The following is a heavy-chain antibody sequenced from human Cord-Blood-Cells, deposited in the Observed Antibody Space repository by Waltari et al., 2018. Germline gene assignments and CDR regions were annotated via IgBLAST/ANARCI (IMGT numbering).Heavy chain of an antibody. Sequence: QVQLVQSGAEVKKPGASVKVSCKVSGYTLTELSMHWVRQAPGKGLEWMGGFDPEDGETIYAQKFQGRGTMTEDTSTDTAYMELSSLRSEDTAVYYCATLGYCSSTSCYFGMDVWGQGTTVTVSS. CDR3: ATLGYCSSTSCYFGMDV. V-gene: IGHV1-24*01. D-gene: IGHD2-2*01. CDR1: GYTLTELS. CDR2: FDPEDGET. J-gene: IGHJ6*02.